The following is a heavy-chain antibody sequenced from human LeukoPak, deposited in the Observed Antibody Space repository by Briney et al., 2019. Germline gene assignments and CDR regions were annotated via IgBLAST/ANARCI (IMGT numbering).Heavy chain of an antibody. CDR1: GGSFSGYY. D-gene: IGHD6-19*01. CDR3: ARSIAVAGMDY. Sequence: SETLSLTCAVYGGSFSGYYWSWIRQPPGKGLEWIGEINHSGSTNYNPSLKSRATISVNTSKNQFSLKLSSVTAADTAVYYCARSIAVAGMDYWGQGTLVTVSS. J-gene: IGHJ4*02. V-gene: IGHV4-34*01. CDR2: INHSGST.